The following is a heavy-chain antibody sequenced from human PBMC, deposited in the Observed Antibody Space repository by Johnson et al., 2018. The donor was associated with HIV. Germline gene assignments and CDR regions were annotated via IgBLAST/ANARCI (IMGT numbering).Heavy chain of an antibody. CDR3: AREMGREDDAFDI. Sequence: VQLVESGGGLVQPGGSLRLSCAASGFTVSSNYMSWVRQAPGKGLEWVSAIYSGGSTYYADSVKGRFTISRDNSKNTLYLQINSLRAEDTAVYYCAREMGREDDAFDIWGQGTMVTVSS. J-gene: IGHJ3*02. CDR2: IYSGGST. CDR1: GFTVSSNY. D-gene: IGHD1-26*01. V-gene: IGHV3-53*01.